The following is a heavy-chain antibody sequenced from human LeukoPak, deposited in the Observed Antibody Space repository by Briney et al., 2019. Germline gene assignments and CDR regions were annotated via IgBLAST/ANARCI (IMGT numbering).Heavy chain of an antibody. Sequence: GGSLRLSCAVYGFTFSNAWMSWVRQAPGKGLEWVGRIKSKTEGGTIDYAAPVKGRFTISRDDSKNTLYLQMNSLKIEDTAVYYCNSRVGVFDSWGQGTLVTVSS. CDR3: NSRVGVFDS. J-gene: IGHJ4*02. D-gene: IGHD1-26*01. V-gene: IGHV3-15*01. CDR1: GFTFSNAW. CDR2: IKSKTEGGTI.